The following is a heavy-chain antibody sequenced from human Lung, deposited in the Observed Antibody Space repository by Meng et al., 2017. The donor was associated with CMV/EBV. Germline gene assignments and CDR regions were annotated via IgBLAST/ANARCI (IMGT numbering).Heavy chain of an antibody. CDR3: AKDSGRGGHLWFRVVDY. V-gene: IGHV3-30*02. Sequence: GGSLRLXCAASGLTLSSYGIHWVRQAPGKGLEWVAFIRYDGDKKEYVDSVKGRFTISRDNSKNMVNLQMNSLRAEDTAVYYCAKDSGRGGHLWFRVVDYLGQGXLVTVSS. CDR1: GLTLSSYG. J-gene: IGHJ4*02. CDR2: IRYDGDKK. D-gene: IGHD3-10*01.